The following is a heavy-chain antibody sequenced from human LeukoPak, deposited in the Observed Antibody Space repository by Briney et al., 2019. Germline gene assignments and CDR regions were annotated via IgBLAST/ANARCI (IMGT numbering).Heavy chain of an antibody. V-gene: IGHV4-39*07. CDR2: MYYIGST. Sequence: SETLSLTCTVSGGSMSSSTYYWGWIRQPPGKGLEWIASMYYIGSTYYNPSLKSRVTISQDTSKNQFSPKLDSVTAADTAVYYCVKEGFWGRGTLVTVSS. J-gene: IGHJ4*02. CDR1: GGSMSSSTYY. CDR3: VKEGF.